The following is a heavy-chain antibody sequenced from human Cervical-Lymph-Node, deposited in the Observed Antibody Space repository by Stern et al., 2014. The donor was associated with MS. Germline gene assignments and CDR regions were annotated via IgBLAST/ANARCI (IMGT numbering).Heavy chain of an antibody. V-gene: IGHV3-23*04. Sequence: QLVESGGGLVQPGGSLRLSCAASGFTFSSYAMSWVRQAPGKGLELVSVINGSGGSTYYADSVKGRFTISRDNSKNTLYLQMNSLRAEDTAVYYCAKCSSSWYFLNWFDPWGQGTLVTVSS. CDR1: GFTFSSYA. D-gene: IGHD6-13*01. CDR2: INGSGGST. J-gene: IGHJ5*02. CDR3: AKCSSSWYFLNWFDP.